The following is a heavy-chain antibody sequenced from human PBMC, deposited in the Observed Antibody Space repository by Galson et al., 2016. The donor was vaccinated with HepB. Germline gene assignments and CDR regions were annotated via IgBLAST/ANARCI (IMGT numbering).Heavy chain of an antibody. CDR3: ASDPRQWQRGYNYGFEY. Sequence: SCAASGFTFSTYGMHWVRQAPGKGLEWVAVISYDGDTKYHADSVKGRFTISRDNSKNTLYLQMHRLRFEDTAVYYCASDPRQWQRGYNYGFEYWGQGTLVSVSS. D-gene: IGHD5-18*01. CDR1: GFTFSTYG. J-gene: IGHJ4*02. V-gene: IGHV3-30*03. CDR2: ISYDGDTK.